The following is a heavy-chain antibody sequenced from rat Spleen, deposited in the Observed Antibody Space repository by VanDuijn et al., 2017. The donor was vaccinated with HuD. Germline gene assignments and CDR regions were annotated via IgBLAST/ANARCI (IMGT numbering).Heavy chain of an antibody. CDR3: ARRHYGYTDYFDY. J-gene: IGHJ2*01. D-gene: IGHD1-9*01. V-gene: IGHV5-29*01. CDR1: GFTFSDYY. CDR2: ISYDGSRT. Sequence: EVQLVESDGGLVQPGRSLKLSCAASGFTFSDYYMAWVRQAPTKGLESVATISYDGSRTYYRDSVKGRFTISRDNAKSTLSLQVDSLRSEDTATYYCARRHYGYTDYFDYWGQGVMVTVSS.